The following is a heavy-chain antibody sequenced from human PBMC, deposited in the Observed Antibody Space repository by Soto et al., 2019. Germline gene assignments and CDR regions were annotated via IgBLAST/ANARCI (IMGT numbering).Heavy chain of an antibody. V-gene: IGHV4-4*07. Sequence: KPSETLSLTCTVSGGSISSYYWSWIRQPAGKGLEWIGRIYTSGSTNYNPSLKSRVTMSVDTSKNQFSLKLSPVTAADTAVYYCARDLGPWFGELFLGWFDPWGQGTLVTVSS. CDR3: ARDLGPWFGELFLGWFDP. D-gene: IGHD3-10*01. J-gene: IGHJ5*02. CDR2: IYTSGST. CDR1: GGSISSYY.